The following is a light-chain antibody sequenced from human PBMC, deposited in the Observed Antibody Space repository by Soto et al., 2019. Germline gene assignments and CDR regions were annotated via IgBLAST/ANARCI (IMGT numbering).Light chain of an antibody. CDR2: YVD. CDR3: YSYADGSIYF. CDR1: SRDVGAYDY. V-gene: IGLV2-14*03. J-gene: IGLJ1*01. Sequence: QSALTQPASVSGSPGQSITISCTVTSRDVGAYDYVSWYLQYPDKAPQLLIYYVDHRPSGVSSRFSGSKSGNTASLTISGLQAEDEGDYYCYSYADGSIYFFGTGTKVTVL.